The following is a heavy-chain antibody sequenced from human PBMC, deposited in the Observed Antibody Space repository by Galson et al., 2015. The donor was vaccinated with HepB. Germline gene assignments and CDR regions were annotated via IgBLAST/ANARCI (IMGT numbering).Heavy chain of an antibody. Sequence: SVKVSCKASGYTFTSYAMHWVRQAPGQRLEWMGWINAGNGNTKYSQKFQGRVTITRDTSASTAYMELSSLRSEDTALYYCARGRSAYDTIFYAIAAHWGQGTLVTVSS. V-gene: IGHV1-3*01. D-gene: IGHD2/OR15-2a*01. J-gene: IGHJ4*02. CDR3: ARGRSAYDTIFYAIAAH. CDR2: INAGNGNT. CDR1: GYTFTSYA.